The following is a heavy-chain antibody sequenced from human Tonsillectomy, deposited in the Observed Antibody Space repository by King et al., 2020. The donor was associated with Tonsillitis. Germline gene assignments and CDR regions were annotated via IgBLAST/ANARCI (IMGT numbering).Heavy chain of an antibody. J-gene: IGHJ6*02. D-gene: IGHD2-2*01. Sequence: VQLQQWGAGLLKPSETLSLTFGVYGGSFNAYYWSWIRQPPGKGLEWIGEINHSGSTNYNPSLKSRVTISVDTSKNQLSMKLSSVTAADTAVFYCARGAMPPYYYGMDVWGQGTTVTVSS. CDR1: GGSFNAYY. V-gene: IGHV4-34*01. CDR2: INHSGST. CDR3: ARGAMPPYYYGMDV.